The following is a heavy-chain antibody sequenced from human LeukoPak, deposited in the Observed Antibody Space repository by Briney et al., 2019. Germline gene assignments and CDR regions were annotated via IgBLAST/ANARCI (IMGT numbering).Heavy chain of an antibody. J-gene: IGHJ3*02. CDR1: GGTFSSYA. D-gene: IGHD3-22*01. Sequence: GASVKVSCKASGGTFSSYAISWVRQAPGQGLEWMGRIIPILGIANYARKFQGRVTITADKSTSTAYMELSSLRSEDTAVYYCARTSGFSYYYDSSGYYGDAFDIWGQGTMVTVSS. CDR3: ARTSGFSYYYDSSGYYGDAFDI. CDR2: IIPILGIA. V-gene: IGHV1-69*04.